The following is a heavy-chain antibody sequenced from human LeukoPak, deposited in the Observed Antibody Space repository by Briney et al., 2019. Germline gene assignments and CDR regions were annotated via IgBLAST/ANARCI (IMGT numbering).Heavy chain of an antibody. D-gene: IGHD2-8*02. CDR1: GGSFSGYY. J-gene: IGHJ4*02. CDR3: AKDLAGGNVPGY. V-gene: IGHV4-34*01. CDR2: INHSGST. Sequence: SETLSLTCAVYGGSFSGYYWSWIRQPPGKGLEWIGEINHSGSTNYNPSLKSRVTISVDTSKNQFSLKLSSVTAADTAVYYCAKDLAGGNVPGYWGQGTLVTVYS.